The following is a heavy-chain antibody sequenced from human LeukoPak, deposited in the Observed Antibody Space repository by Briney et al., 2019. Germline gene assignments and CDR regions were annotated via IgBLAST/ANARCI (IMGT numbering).Heavy chain of an antibody. CDR1: GGSFSGYY. V-gene: IGHV4-34*01. J-gene: IGHJ4*02. CDR2: INHSGST. D-gene: IGHD3-16*01. Sequence: SETLSLTCAVYGGSFSGYYWSWIRQPPGKGLEWIGEINHSGSTNYNPSLKSRVTISVDTSKNQFSLKLSSVTAADTAVYYCARIRFGGFDYWGQGTLVTVSS. CDR3: ARIRFGGFDY.